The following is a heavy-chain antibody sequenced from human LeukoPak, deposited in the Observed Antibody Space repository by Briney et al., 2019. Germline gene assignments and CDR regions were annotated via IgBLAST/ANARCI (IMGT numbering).Heavy chain of an antibody. CDR2: IRPDGRET. V-gene: IGHV3-74*01. Sequence: PGGSLRLSCAASGFTLTNHWMHWVRQAPGKGLVWVSRIRPDGRETNHADSVKGRFTISRDNAQNTLYLQLNSLGAEDTAVYYCGRDAVLGSGSVDCWGQGGLVTVSS. CDR3: GRDAVLGSGSVDC. D-gene: IGHD3-10*01. CDR1: GFTLTNHW. J-gene: IGHJ4*02.